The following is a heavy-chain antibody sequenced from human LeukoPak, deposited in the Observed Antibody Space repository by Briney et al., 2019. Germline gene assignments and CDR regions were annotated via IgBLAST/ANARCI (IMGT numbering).Heavy chain of an antibody. V-gene: IGHV3-53*01. CDR2: IKSGGGT. Sequence: PGGSLRLSCVASGFDVGTSYMNRVRQAPGKGLEWVSLIKSGGGTIYADSVRGRFTISRDTSNNTLYLQMNSLRAEDTAVYYCARWVDSWGQGTLVTVSS. CDR3: ARWVDS. J-gene: IGHJ4*02. CDR1: GFDVGTSY.